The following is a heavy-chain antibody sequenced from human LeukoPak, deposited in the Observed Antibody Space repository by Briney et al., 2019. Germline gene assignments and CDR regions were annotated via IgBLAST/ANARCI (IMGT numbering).Heavy chain of an antibody. CDR3: AREGGGENWFDP. D-gene: IGHD2-15*01. CDR1: GGSISSSSYY. V-gene: IGHV4-39*07. J-gene: IGHJ5*02. Sequence: SETLSPTCTVSGGSISSSSYYWGWIRQPPGKGLEWIGSIYYSGSTYYNPSLKSRVTISVDTSKNQFSLKLSSVTAADTAVYYCAREGGGENWFDPWGQGTLVTVSS. CDR2: IYYSGST.